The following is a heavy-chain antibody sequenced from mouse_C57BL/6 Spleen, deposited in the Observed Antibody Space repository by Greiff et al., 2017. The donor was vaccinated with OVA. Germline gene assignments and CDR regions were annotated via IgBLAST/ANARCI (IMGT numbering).Heavy chain of an antibody. CDR2: IRNKANGYTT. CDR3: ARWGQLRSYYFDY. J-gene: IGHJ2*01. D-gene: IGHD1-1*01. Sequence: EVKLMESGGGLVQPGGSLSLSCAASGFTFTDYYMSWVRQPPGKALEWLGFIRNKANGYTTEYSASVKGRFTISRDNSQSILYLQMNALRAEDSATYYCARWGQLRSYYFDYWGQGTTLTVSS. V-gene: IGHV7-3*01. CDR1: GFTFTDYY.